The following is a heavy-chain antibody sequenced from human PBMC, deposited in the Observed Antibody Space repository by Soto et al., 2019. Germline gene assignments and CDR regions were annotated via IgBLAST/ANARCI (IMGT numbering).Heavy chain of an antibody. D-gene: IGHD3-16*01. CDR1: GFTFSSYA. Sequence: QVQLVESGGGVVQPERSLRLSCAASGFTFSSYAIHWVRQAPAKGLEWVAVISFDGSNKYYADSVKGRFTISRDNSKNTLYLQMNSLRAEDTAVYYCARDRRVGNNDNLGFDYWGQGILVTVSS. V-gene: IGHV3-30-3*01. J-gene: IGHJ4*02. CDR2: ISFDGSNK. CDR3: ARDRRVGNNDNLGFDY.